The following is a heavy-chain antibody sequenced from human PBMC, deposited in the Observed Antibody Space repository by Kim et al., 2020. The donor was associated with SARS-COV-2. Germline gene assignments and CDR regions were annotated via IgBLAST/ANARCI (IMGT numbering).Heavy chain of an antibody. CDR2: ST. V-gene: IGHV3-74*01. D-gene: IGHD3-16*01. Sequence: STSDADSVKGRVTSSRDNAKNTLYLQMNRLRAEDTAVYYCARGGSGSLDYWGQGTLVTVSS. CDR3: ARGGSGSLDY. J-gene: IGHJ4*02.